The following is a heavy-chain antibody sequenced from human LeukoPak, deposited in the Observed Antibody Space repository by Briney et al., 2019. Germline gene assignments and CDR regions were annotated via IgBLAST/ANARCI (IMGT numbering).Heavy chain of an antibody. CDR1: GFTFSSYG. D-gene: IGHD5-24*01. V-gene: IGHV3-33*01. Sequence: GRSLRLSCAASGFTFSSYGMHWVRQAPGKGLEWVAVIWYDGSNKYYADSVKGRFTISRDNSKNTLYLQMNSLRAEDTAVYYCARDKMATVLDYWGQGTLVTVSS. CDR3: ARDKMATVLDY. CDR2: IWYDGSNK. J-gene: IGHJ4*02.